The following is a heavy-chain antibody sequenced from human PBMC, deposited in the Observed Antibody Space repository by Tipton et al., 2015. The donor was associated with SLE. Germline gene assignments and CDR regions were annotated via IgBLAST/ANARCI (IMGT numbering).Heavy chain of an antibody. J-gene: IGHJ3*02. Sequence: TLSLTCAVYGGSLSGYYWSWIRQPPGKGLEWIGEINHSGSTNYNPSLKSRVTISVDTSKNQFSLKLSSVTAADTAVYYCARARYGDIWGQGTMVTVSS. CDR2: INHSGST. D-gene: IGHD4-17*01. CDR1: GGSLSGYY. CDR3: ARARYGDI. V-gene: IGHV4-34*01.